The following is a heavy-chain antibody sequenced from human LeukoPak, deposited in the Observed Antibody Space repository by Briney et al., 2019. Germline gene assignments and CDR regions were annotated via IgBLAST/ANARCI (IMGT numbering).Heavy chain of an antibody. D-gene: IGHD4-17*01. V-gene: IGHV3-30*04. J-gene: IGHJ4*02. CDR1: GFTFSSYA. Sequence: GTSLRLSCVASGFTFSSYAMHWVRQAPGKGLEWGAAISYDGSKTYDADPVKGLFHIYKDHSKNTLYLQMNSLRAEDTAVYYCARDSPSIDYGDYIDYWGQGTLVTVSS. CDR3: ARDSPSIDYGDYIDY. CDR2: ISYDGSKT.